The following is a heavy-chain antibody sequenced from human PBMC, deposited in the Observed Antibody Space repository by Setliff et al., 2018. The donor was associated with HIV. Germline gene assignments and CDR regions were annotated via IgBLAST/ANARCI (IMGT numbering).Heavy chain of an antibody. CDR1: GGSFTGYF. D-gene: IGHD3-3*01. J-gene: IGHJ4*02. CDR3: ARGGLRQWNGF. Sequence: PSETLSLTCAVYGGSFTGYFWSWIRQSPGRGLEWIGEINDSGDTNYNPSLKSRVTISVVTSKNQFSLRLTSVTAADTGGYYCARGGLRQWNGFWGQGTLVTRLL. V-gene: IGHV4-34*01. CDR2: INDSGDT.